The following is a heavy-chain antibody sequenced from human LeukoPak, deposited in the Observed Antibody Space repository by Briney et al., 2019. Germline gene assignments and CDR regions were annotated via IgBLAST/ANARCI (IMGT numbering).Heavy chain of an antibody. D-gene: IGHD3-22*01. Sequence: GGSLRLSCAASGFTFSSYAMSWVRQAPGKGLEWVSGISTSGGTTSYADSVRGRFTISRDNPRNTLYMQMNSLRAEDTAVYYCAIMHRYYDGSGYWVQWGQGTLVTVSS. J-gene: IGHJ4*02. V-gene: IGHV3-23*01. CDR3: AIMHRYYDGSGYWVQ. CDR2: ISTSGGTT. CDR1: GFTFSSYA.